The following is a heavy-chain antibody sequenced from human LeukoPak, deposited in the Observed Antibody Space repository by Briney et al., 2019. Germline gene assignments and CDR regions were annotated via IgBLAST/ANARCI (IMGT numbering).Heavy chain of an antibody. CDR2: INPNSGGT. Sequence: ASVKVSCKASGYTFTGYYMHWVRQAPGQGLEWMGWINPNSGGTNYAQKFQGRVTMTRDTSISTAYMELSRLRSDDTAVFYCARDGRLNDYSNYQGYYYYYMDVWGKGTTVTVSS. CDR3: ARDGRLNDYSNYQGYYYYYMDV. J-gene: IGHJ6*03. V-gene: IGHV1-2*02. D-gene: IGHD4-11*01. CDR1: GYTFTGYY.